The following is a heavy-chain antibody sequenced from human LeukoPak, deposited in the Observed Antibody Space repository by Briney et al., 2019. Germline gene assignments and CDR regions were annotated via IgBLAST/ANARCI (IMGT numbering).Heavy chain of an antibody. V-gene: IGHV1-2*02. CDR3: ASSYGDYEKQLDY. CDR2: INPNSGGT. Sequence: GASVKVSCKASGYTFTGYYMHWVRQASGQGLEWMGWINPNSGGTNYAQKFQGRVTMTRDTSISTAYMELSRLRSDDTAVYYCASSYGDYEKQLDYWGQGTLVTVSS. D-gene: IGHD4-17*01. J-gene: IGHJ4*02. CDR1: GYTFTGYY.